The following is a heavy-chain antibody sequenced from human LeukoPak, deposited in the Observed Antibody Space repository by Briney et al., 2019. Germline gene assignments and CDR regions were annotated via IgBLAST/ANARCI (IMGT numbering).Heavy chain of an antibody. Sequence: PSETLSPTCAVYSGSLSYYYWSWIRQPPEKGLEWIGEINRSGSTNYNPSLKSRVSISVDTSKNQFSLKLSSVTAADTAVYYCARGGFYCGDDCYVDYWGQGTLVTVSS. D-gene: IGHD2-21*02. CDR3: ARGGFYCGDDCYVDY. CDR1: SGSLSYYY. CDR2: INRSGST. V-gene: IGHV4-34*01. J-gene: IGHJ4*02.